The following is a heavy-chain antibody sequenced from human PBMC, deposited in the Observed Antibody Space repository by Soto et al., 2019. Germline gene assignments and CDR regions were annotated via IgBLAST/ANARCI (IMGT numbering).Heavy chain of an antibody. CDR3: AKDPYPAWGWAGAFDI. D-gene: IGHD7-27*01. V-gene: IGHV3-23*01. CDR1: GFTFSSYA. Sequence: GGSLRLSCAASGFTFSSYAMSWVRQAPGKGLEWVSAISGSGGSTYYADSVKGRFTISRDNSKNTLYLQMNSLRAEDTAVYYCAKDPYPAWGWAGAFDIWGQGTMVTVSS. CDR2: ISGSGGST. J-gene: IGHJ3*02.